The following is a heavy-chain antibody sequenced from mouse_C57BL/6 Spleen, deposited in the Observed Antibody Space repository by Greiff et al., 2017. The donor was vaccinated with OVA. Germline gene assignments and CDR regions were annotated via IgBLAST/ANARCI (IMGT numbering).Heavy chain of an antibody. CDR3: ARGGVVAEDYAMDY. Sequence: QVHVKQSGAELARPGASVKLSCKASGYTFTSYGISWVKQRTGQGLEWIGEIYPRSGNTYYNEKFKGKATLTADKSSSTAYMELRSLTSEDSAVYFCARGGVVAEDYAMDYWGQGTSVTVSS. D-gene: IGHD1-1*01. V-gene: IGHV1-81*01. J-gene: IGHJ4*01. CDR1: GYTFTSYG. CDR2: IYPRSGNT.